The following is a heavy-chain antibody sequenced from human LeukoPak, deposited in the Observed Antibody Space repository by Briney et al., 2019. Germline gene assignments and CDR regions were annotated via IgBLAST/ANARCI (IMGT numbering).Heavy chain of an antibody. Sequence: GXSXXLSCAXXGFTVSSNYXSWVRQAPGKGLXWVSVIYSGGTTYYLDSVKGRFTISRGNSKNTLYLQINSLRAEDAAVYYCARESGSYSAFDYWGQGTLVTVSS. CDR2: IYSGGTT. D-gene: IGHD1-26*01. CDR3: ARESGSYSAFDY. V-gene: IGHV3-66*02. CDR1: GFTVSSNY. J-gene: IGHJ4*02.